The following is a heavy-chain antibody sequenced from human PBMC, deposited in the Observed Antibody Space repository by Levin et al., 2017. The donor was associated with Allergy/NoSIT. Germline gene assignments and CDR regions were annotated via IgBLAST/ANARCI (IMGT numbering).Heavy chain of an antibody. Sequence: GGSLRLSCAASGFTFSRYWMNWVRQAPGKGLEWVANIKEDGSEKYYEDSVKGRFIISRDNSKNSLSLQMNSLRAEDTAVYYCARLIRVGGGTSGMDVWGQGTTVTVSS. CDR3: ARLIRVGGGTSGMDV. CDR2: IKEDGSEK. CDR1: GFTFSRYW. V-gene: IGHV3-7*01. J-gene: IGHJ6*02. D-gene: IGHD1-26*01.